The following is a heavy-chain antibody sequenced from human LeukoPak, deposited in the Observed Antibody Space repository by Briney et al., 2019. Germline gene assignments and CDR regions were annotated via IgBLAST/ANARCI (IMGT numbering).Heavy chain of an antibody. D-gene: IGHD3-22*01. V-gene: IGHV1-18*01. CDR3: ARGDYYYDRSPPNFDY. CDR2: ISAYNGNT. CDR1: GYTFTSYG. J-gene: IGHJ4*02. Sequence: ASVKVSCKASGYTFTSYGISWVRQAPGQGLEWMGWISAYNGNTNYAQKLQGRVTMTTDTSTSTAYMELRSLRSDDTAVYYCARGDYYYDRSPPNFDYWGQGTLVTVSS.